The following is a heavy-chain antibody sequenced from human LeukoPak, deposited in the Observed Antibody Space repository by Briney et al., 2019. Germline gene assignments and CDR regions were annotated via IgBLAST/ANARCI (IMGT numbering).Heavy chain of an antibody. CDR1: GGSLNSGDYY. CDR2: IYYSGST. CDR3: ATVTGTTGWFDP. J-gene: IGHJ5*02. D-gene: IGHD1-7*01. Sequence: PSETLSLTCTVSGGSLNSGDYYWSWIRQPPGKGLEWIGYIYYSGSTYYNPSLKSRVTISVDTSKNQFSLKLSSVTAADTAVYYCATVTGTTGWFDPWGQGTLVTVSS. V-gene: IGHV4-30-4*08.